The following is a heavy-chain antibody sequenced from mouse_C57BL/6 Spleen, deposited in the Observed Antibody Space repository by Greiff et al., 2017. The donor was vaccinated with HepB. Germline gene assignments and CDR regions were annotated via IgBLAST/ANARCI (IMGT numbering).Heavy chain of an antibody. V-gene: IGHV5-9*01. CDR3: ARQGIYYGYDGAMDY. D-gene: IGHD2-2*01. CDR1: GFTFSSYT. Sequence: EVQRVESGGGLVKPGGSLKLSCAASGFTFSSYTMSWVRQTPEKRLEWVATISGGGGNTYYPDSVKGRFTISRDNAKNTLYLQMSSLRSEDTALYYCARQGIYYGYDGAMDYWGQGTSVTVSS. CDR2: ISGGGGNT. J-gene: IGHJ4*01.